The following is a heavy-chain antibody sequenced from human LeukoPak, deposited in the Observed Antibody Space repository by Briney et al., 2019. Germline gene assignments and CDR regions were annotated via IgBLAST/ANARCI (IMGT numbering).Heavy chain of an antibody. CDR2: ISWNSGSI. J-gene: IGHJ6*02. D-gene: IGHD2-15*01. V-gene: IGHV3-9*01. CDR3: AKIFGDKVVVAATPQDYGMDV. CDR1: GFTFDDYA. Sequence: GRSLRLSCAASGFTFDDYAMHWVRQAPGKGLEWVSGISWNSGSIGYADSVKGRFTISRDNAKNSLYLQMNSLRAEDTALYYCAKIFGDKVVVAATPQDYGMDVWGQGTTVTVSS.